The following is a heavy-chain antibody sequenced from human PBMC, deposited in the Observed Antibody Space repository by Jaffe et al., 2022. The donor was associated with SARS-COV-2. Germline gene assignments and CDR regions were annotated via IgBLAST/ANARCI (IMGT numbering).Heavy chain of an antibody. D-gene: IGHD2-2*03. Sequence: EVQLWESGGGLVQPGGSLRLSCAASGFPFSDYAMSWVRQAPGKGLEWVSFISEGGDDTDYADSVKGRFTISRDNSKYTLYLYMNNLRAEDTAIYYCAKHWIRTYDYWGRGTLVTVSS. J-gene: IGHJ4*02. CDR1: GFPFSDYA. CDR2: ISEGGDDT. CDR3: AKHWIRTYDY. V-gene: IGHV3-23*01.